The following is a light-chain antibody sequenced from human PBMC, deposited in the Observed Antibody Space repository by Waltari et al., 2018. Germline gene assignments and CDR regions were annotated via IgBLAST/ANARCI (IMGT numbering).Light chain of an antibody. CDR2: AAS. CDR3: QQYNDYLGT. V-gene: IGKV1-5*03. Sequence: DIQMTQSPSTLSASVGDRVTITCRASQSISTWLAWYQQKPGKATKLLIYAASHLESGVPSRFSGSGSGTEFTLTISSLQPDDFATYYCQQYNDYLGTFGPGTKVEL. CDR1: QSISTW. J-gene: IGKJ1*01.